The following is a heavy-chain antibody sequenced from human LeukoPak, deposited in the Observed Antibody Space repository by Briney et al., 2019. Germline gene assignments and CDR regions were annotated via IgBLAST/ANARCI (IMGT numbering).Heavy chain of an antibody. Sequence: PGESLRLSCAISGFSFSDHYMEWVRQPPGKGLEWVARSRNEANRFTTDYAASVKGRFTISRVESDNSLHLQMKSLTTEDTAVYYCARELTGSYIYFYGIDVWGQGTTVTVSS. CDR1: GFSFSDHY. J-gene: IGHJ6*02. V-gene: IGHV3-72*01. D-gene: IGHD1-26*01. CDR3: ARELTGSYIYFYGIDV. CDR2: SRNEANRFTT.